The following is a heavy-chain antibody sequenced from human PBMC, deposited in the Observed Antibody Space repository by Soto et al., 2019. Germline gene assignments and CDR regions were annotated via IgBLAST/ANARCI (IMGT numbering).Heavy chain of an antibody. Sequence: FLRLSCTGSGFTFSSSTMTWVRQGPGKGLEWVSSISSSSSYIYFADSLKGRFTISRDNAKNSLYLQMNSLRAEDTAVYYCARDIGEMSAVWGQGTQVTVSS. CDR2: ISSSSSYI. J-gene: IGHJ4*02. V-gene: IGHV3-21*06. CDR3: ARDIGEMSAV. D-gene: IGHD3-10*01. CDR1: GFTFSSST.